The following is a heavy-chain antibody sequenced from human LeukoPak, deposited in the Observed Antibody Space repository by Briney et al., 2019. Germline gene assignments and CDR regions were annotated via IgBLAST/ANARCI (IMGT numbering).Heavy chain of an antibody. CDR2: ISSSGSTI. CDR3: ARAACGGDCYSGFDY. D-gene: IGHD2-21*01. J-gene: IGHJ4*02. Sequence: PGGSLRLSCAASGFTFSDYYMSWIRQAPGKGLEWVSYISSSGSTIYYADSVKGRFTISRDNAKNSLYLQMNSLRAEDTAAYYCARAACGGDCYSGFDYWGQGTLVTVSS. CDR1: GFTFSDYY. V-gene: IGHV3-11*04.